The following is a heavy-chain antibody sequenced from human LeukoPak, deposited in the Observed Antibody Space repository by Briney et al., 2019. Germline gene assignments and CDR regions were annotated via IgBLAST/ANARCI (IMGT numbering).Heavy chain of an antibody. D-gene: IGHD3-9*01. Sequence: GGSLRLSCAASGFSFSVYWMHWVRQAPGKGPVWVSRIKTDGSITDYADFVKGRFTISRDNAKNTLYLQMNSLRAEDTAVYYCARDSDVWDILTGYRYYFDYWGQGTLVTVSS. V-gene: IGHV3-74*01. CDR2: IKTDGSIT. J-gene: IGHJ4*02. CDR1: GFSFSVYW. CDR3: ARDSDVWDILTGYRYYFDY.